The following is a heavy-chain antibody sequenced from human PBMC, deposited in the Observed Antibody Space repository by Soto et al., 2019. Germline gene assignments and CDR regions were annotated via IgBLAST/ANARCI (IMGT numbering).Heavy chain of an antibody. Sequence: PGGSLRLSCTVSGFAFNNYGINWVRQAPGKGLEWVSSISKSDYTYYSDSVKGRFTISRDNAKNSVSLQMNTLRVEDTAVYYCAREVSIIIPAVSDFWGQGTLVTVSS. V-gene: IGHV3-21*01. CDR3: AREVSIIIPAVSDF. CDR1: GFAFNNYG. D-gene: IGHD2-2*01. CDR2: ISKSDYT. J-gene: IGHJ4*02.